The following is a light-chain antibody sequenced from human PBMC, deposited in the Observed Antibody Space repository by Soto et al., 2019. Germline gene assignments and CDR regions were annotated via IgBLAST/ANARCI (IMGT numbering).Light chain of an antibody. V-gene: IGKV3D-15*01. Sequence: EIVLTQSPGILSLSPGERATLSCRASQSVSNDFLAWYQQKPGQAPRLLIYGASTRATDVPDRFSGSGSGTRFTLTIASLQSEDFAVYYCQQYDNWPRTFGQGTKVDIK. CDR3: QQYDNWPRT. CDR2: GAS. CDR1: QSVSNDF. J-gene: IGKJ1*01.